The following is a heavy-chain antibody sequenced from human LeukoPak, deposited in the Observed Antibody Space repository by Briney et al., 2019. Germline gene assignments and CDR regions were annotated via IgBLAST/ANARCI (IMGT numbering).Heavy chain of an antibody. V-gene: IGHV3-30*18. D-gene: IGHD6-13*01. CDR3: AKGTISRWYYYYYGMDV. CDR2: ISYDGSTK. CDR1: GFTFSSYG. J-gene: IGHJ6*02. Sequence: GGSLTLSFAASGFTFSSYGTHWARQAPGKGLEWVAVISYDGSTKYYADSVKGRFTISRANSKNTLYLQMNSLRAEDTAVYYCAKGTISRWYYYYYGMDVWGQGTTVSVPS.